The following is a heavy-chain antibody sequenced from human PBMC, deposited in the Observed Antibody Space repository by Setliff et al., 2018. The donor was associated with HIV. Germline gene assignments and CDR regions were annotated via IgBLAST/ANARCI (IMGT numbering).Heavy chain of an antibody. CDR1: GGTFSGYA. V-gene: IGHV1-18*01. J-gene: IGHJ1*01. CDR3: ARGGWEQPEYFQH. D-gene: IGHD1-26*01. Sequence: GTSVKVSCKASGGTFSGYAISWVRRAPGQGLEWMGWISVYNGNKNYAQKFQGRVTMTTDTSTSTAYMELRSLRLDDTAAYYCARGGWEQPEYFQHWGQGTLVTVSS. CDR2: ISVYNGNK.